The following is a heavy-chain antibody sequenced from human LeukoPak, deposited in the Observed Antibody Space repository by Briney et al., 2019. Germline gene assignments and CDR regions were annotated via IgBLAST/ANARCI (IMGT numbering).Heavy chain of an antibody. Sequence: QSGGSLRLSCAASGFTFSSYAMSWVRQAPGKGLEWVSAISGSGGITYYADSVKRRFTIARDNSKNKLYLQMNSLRAEDTAVYYCAKDSADTAMFGGAFDIWGQGTMVTVSS. V-gene: IGHV3-23*01. J-gene: IGHJ3*02. CDR3: AKDSADTAMFGGAFDI. CDR1: GFTFSSYA. CDR2: ISGSGGIT. D-gene: IGHD5-18*01.